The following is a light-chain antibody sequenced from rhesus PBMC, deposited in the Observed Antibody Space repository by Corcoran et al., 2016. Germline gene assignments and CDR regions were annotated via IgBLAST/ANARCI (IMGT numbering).Light chain of an antibody. J-gene: IGKJ4*01. CDR1: QGISSY. Sequence: DIQLTQSPSSLSASVGDRVTITCRASQGISSYLAWYQQKPGKAPKLLIYDASNLQSGVPSRVSGRGYGTDFTLTISSLQPEDFAVYYCQQRNSLTFGGGTKVEIK. CDR3: QQRNSLT. CDR2: DAS. V-gene: IGKV1-38*01.